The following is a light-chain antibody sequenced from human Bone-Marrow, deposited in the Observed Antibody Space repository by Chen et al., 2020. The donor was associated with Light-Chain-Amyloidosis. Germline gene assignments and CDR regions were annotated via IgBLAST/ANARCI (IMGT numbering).Light chain of an antibody. V-gene: IGLV3-21*02. CDR1: NIGSTS. J-gene: IGLJ3*02. CDR2: DDS. CDR3: QVWDRSSDRPV. Sequence: SYVLTQPSSASVAPGQPATMACGGNNIGSTSVHWYQQTPGQAPLLVVYDDSDRPSGIPERLSGSNSGNTATLTISRVEAGDEADYYCQVWDRSSDRPVFGGGTKLTVL.